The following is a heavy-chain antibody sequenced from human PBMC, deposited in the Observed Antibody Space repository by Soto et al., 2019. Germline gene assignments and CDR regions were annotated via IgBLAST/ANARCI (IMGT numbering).Heavy chain of an antibody. CDR3: ARVLGGPRGPNWFDP. V-gene: IGHV4-31*03. Sequence: SETLSLTCTVSGGSISSGGYYWSWIRQHPGKGLEWIGYIYYSGSTYYNPSLKCRVTISVDTSKNQFSLKLSSVTAADTAVYYSARVLGGPRGPNWFDPWGQGTLVTVSS. J-gene: IGHJ5*02. CDR2: IYYSGST. CDR1: GGSISSGGYY. D-gene: IGHD3-16*01.